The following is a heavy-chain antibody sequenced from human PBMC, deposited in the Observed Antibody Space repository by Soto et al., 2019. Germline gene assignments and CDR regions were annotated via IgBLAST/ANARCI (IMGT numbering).Heavy chain of an antibody. V-gene: IGHV3-30*18. Sequence: QVQLVESGGGVVQPGRSLRLSCAASGFTFSSYGMHWVRQAPGKGLEWVAVISYDGSNKYYADSVKGRFTISRDNSKNTLYLQMNSLRAEDTAVYYCAKDEGAAAGTGLVYWGQGTLVTVSS. CDR1: GFTFSSYG. D-gene: IGHD6-13*01. J-gene: IGHJ4*02. CDR2: ISYDGSNK. CDR3: AKDEGAAAGTGLVY.